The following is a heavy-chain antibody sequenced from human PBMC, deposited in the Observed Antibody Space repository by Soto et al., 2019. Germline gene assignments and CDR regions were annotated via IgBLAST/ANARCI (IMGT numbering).Heavy chain of an antibody. CDR3: AKGVPGIAVAGTGYFQH. J-gene: IGHJ1*01. CDR2: ISGSGDST. CDR1: GFTFSSYA. Sequence: GGSLRLSCAASGFTFSSYAMCWVRQAPGKGLEWVSGISGSGDSTYYADSVKGRFTISRDNSKNTLYLQMNSLRAEDTAVYYCAKGVPGIAVAGTGYFQHWGQGTLVTVSS. D-gene: IGHD6-19*01. V-gene: IGHV3-23*01.